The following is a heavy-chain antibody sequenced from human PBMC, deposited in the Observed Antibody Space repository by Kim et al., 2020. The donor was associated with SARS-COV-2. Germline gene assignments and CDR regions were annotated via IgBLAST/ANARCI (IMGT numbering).Heavy chain of an antibody. CDR3: ARDHTNYFNY. CDR2: ST. Sequence: STNYNPSLQSRVTISLDTSKRHFSLQLSSVTAADTAVYYCARDHTNYFNYWGQGTLVIVSS. J-gene: IGHJ4*02. V-gene: IGHV4-61*03.